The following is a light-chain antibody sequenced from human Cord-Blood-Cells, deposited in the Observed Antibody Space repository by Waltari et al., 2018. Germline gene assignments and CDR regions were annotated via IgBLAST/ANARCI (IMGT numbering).Light chain of an antibody. Sequence: QSALPQPASVSGSPGQSIPISCTGTSSDDGGYNYVSWYQQHPGKAPKLMIYEVSNRPSGGSNRFSGSKSGNTASLTISGLQAEDEADYYCSSYTSSSTYVFGTGTKVTVL. CDR3: SSYTSSSTYV. CDR1: SSDDGGYNY. CDR2: EVS. J-gene: IGLJ1*01. V-gene: IGLV2-14*01.